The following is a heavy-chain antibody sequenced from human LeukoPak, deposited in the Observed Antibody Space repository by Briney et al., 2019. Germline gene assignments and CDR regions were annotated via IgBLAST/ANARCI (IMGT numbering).Heavy chain of an antibody. CDR1: GFTFSSYE. CDR3: ASTLYDYVWGSYLTLVDY. CDR2: ISSSGSTI. Sequence: GGSLRLSCAASGFTFSSYEMNWVRQAPGKGLEWVSYISSSGSTIYYADSVKGRFTISRDNAKNSLYLQMNSLRAEDTAVYYCASTLYDYVWGSYLTLVDYWGQGTLVTVSS. V-gene: IGHV3-48*03. J-gene: IGHJ4*02. D-gene: IGHD3-16*02.